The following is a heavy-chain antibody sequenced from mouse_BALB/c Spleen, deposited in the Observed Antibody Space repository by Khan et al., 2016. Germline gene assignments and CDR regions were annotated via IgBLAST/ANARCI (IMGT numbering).Heavy chain of an antibody. Sequence: QVQLQQPGAELARPGASVRLSCKASGYTAANYWMQWVKQRPGQGLEWIGSIYPGDGDTRYSQKFKDKATLTADKSSSSAYMHLRSVASEDSAVYYCADALVVYWGHGTLVTASA. CDR2: IYPGDGDT. CDR3: ADALVVY. J-gene: IGHJ3*01. CDR1: GYTAANYW. V-gene: IGHV1-87*01.